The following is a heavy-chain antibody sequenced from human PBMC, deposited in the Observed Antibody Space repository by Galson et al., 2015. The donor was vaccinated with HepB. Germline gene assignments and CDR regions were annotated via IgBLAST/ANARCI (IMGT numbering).Heavy chain of an antibody. CDR3: VKDRPPTPYSNYIRGNYDY. CDR1: GFTFSSYT. D-gene: IGHD4-11*01. CDR2: ISSYGGST. J-gene: IGHJ4*02. V-gene: IGHV3-64D*06. Sequence: SLRLSCAASGFTFSSYTMNWVRQAPGKGLEYVSAISSYGGSTNYADSVKDRFTISRDNSKNTLYLQMSSLRAEDTAVYYCVKDRPPTPYSNYIRGNYDYWGQGTLVTVSS.